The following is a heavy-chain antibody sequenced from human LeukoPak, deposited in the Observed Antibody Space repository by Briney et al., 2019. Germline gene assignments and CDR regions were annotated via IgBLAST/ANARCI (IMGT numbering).Heavy chain of an antibody. J-gene: IGHJ6*02. CDR3: ARVHWGDYYYYYGMDV. Sequence: ASVKVSCKASGYTFTSYGISWVRQAPGQGLEWMGWISAYNGNTNYAQKLQGRVTMTTDTSTSTAYMELRSLRSDDTAVYYCARVHWGDYYYYYGMDVWGQGTTVTVSS. CDR2: ISAYNGNT. CDR1: GYTFTSYG. V-gene: IGHV1-18*01. D-gene: IGHD7-27*01.